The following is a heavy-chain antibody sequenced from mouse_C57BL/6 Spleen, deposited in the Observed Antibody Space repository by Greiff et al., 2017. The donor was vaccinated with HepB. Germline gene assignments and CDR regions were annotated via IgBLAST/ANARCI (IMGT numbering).Heavy chain of an antibody. D-gene: IGHD1-1*01. CDR2: IDPSDSET. Sequence: QVQLQQPGAELVRPGSSVKLSCKASGYTFTSYWMHRVKQRPIQGLEWIGNIDPSDSETHYNQKFKDKATLTVDKSSSTAYMQLSSLTSEDSAVYYCARENYYGSRYFDVWGTGTTVTVSS. V-gene: IGHV1-52*01. CDR1: GYTFTSYW. J-gene: IGHJ1*03. CDR3: ARENYYGSRYFDV.